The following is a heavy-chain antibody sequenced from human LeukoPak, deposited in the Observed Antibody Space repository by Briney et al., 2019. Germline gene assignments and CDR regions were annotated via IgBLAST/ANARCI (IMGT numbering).Heavy chain of an antibody. J-gene: IGHJ5*02. CDR3: ARGVVGGTTVGP. CDR1: GDTFSTYD. CDR2: VNPKSGHT. V-gene: IGHV1-8*01. D-gene: IGHD1-7*01. Sequence: ASVKVSCKASGDTFSTYDVNWVRQATGQGLEWMGWVNPKSGHTAYAQKFQGRVTMTSDTSTAFLELSSLRFEDMAVYFCARGVVGGTTVGPWGQGTLVTVSS.